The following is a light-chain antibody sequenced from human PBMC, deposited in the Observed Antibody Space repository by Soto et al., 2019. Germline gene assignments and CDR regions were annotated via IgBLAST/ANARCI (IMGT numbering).Light chain of an antibody. V-gene: IGKV1-33*01. Sequence: FLSVSVGVKMTVTWQANQDISKYLNWYQQKPGKAPKLLIYGASSLETGVPSRFSGSGSGTDFTFTMCRLYSEDIAPYYWGPCTNVPITIGQGTRLEIK. CDR3: GPCTNVPIT. CDR2: GAS. J-gene: IGKJ5*01. CDR1: QDISKY.